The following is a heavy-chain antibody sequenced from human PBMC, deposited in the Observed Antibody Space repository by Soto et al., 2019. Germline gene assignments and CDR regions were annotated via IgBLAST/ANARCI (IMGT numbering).Heavy chain of an antibody. CDR1: GFTFGDYA. D-gene: IGHD2-21*01. CDR3: TFFGGYCPDLNRFAS. J-gene: IGHJ5*01. Sequence: GGSLRLSCTASGFTFGDYAMSWFRQAPGKGLEWVGFIRSKAYGGTTEYAASVKGRFTISRDDSKSIAYLQMNSLKTEDTAVYYCTFFGGYCPDLNRFASSGQGTLVTVSS. CDR2: IRSKAYGGTT. V-gene: IGHV3-49*03.